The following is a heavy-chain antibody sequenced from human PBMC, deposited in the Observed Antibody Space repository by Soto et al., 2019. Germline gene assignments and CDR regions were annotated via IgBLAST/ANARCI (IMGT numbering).Heavy chain of an antibody. CDR2: ISSSSSTI. Sequence: GGSLGLSCAASGFTFSSYSMNWVRQAPGKGLEWVSYISSSSSTIYYADSVKGRFTISRDNAKNSLYLQMNSLRAEDTAVYYCASQAPFDYWGQGTLVTVSS. V-gene: IGHV3-48*01. J-gene: IGHJ4*02. CDR3: ASQAPFDY. CDR1: GFTFSSYS.